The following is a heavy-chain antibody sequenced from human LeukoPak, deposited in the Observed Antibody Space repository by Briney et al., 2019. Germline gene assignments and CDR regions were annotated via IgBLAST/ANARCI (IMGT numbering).Heavy chain of an antibody. Sequence: ASVKVSCKASGYTFTSYYMHWVRQAPGQGLEWMGNINPSGGSTSYAQKFQGRVTMTRDTSTSTVYMELSSLRSEDTAVYYCARNVWFGALYYYYYMDVWGKGTTVTISS. CDR3: ARNVWFGALYYYYYMDV. CDR2: INPSGGST. CDR1: GYTFTSYY. V-gene: IGHV1-46*01. J-gene: IGHJ6*03. D-gene: IGHD3-10*01.